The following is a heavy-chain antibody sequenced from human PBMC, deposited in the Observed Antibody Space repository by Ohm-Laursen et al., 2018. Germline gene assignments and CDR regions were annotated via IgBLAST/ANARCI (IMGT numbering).Heavy chain of an antibody. D-gene: IGHD3-3*01. CDR2: IYTSRNT. V-gene: IGHV4-4*07. Sequence: SDTLSLTCTVSGVSIGSYYWNWIRQPAGKGLEWIGRIYTSRNTNYNPSLKSRVTMSVDTSKNQFSLKLSSVTAADTAVYYCARIDDPSFEYWGQGTLVTVSS. J-gene: IGHJ4*02. CDR1: GVSIGSYY. CDR3: ARIDDPSFEY.